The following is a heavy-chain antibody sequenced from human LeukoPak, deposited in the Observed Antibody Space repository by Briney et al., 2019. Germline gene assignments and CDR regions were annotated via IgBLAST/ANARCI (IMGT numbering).Heavy chain of an antibody. CDR1: GGSISSSRYY. CDR2: IYYSGST. V-gene: IGHV4-39*07. CDR3: ARRPYDSSGYYYFFDY. J-gene: IGHJ4*02. Sequence: SETLSLTCTVSGGSISSSRYYWGWNGQPQGKGLEWIVSIYYSGSTSYHPSLKIRVPTSLDTSKTHFSLKLSSVTAADPAVYYCARRPYDSSGYYYFFDYWGQGTLVTVSS. D-gene: IGHD3-22*01.